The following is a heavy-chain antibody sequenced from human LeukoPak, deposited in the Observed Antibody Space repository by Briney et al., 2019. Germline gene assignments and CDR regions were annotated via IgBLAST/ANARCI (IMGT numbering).Heavy chain of an antibody. Sequence: PSETLSLTCTVSGASISSYFWSWIRQPPGKGLEWIGYIYYTGTTSYNPSLESRVTISVDKSKNHLSLRLNSVTAADTAVYFCARGPAIFYYLDYWGQGALVIVSS. D-gene: IGHD3-3*02. CDR2: IYYTGTT. V-gene: IGHV4-59*12. J-gene: IGHJ4*02. CDR3: ARGPAIFYYLDY. CDR1: GASISSYF.